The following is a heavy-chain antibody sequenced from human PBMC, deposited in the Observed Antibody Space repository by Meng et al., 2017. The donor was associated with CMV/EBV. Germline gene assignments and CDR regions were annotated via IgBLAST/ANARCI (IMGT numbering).Heavy chain of an antibody. CDR1: GYTFTGYY. CDR2: INPSGGST. CDR3: ARDKIQLWPTVGYFDY. V-gene: IGHV1-46*01. D-gene: IGHD5-18*01. Sequence: LLVSLGAEGTCAGASWKFSCQDSGYTFTGYYMREVRQAPGQGLEWMGIINPSGGSTSYAQKFQGRVTMTRDTSTSTVYMELSSLRSEDTAVYYCARDKIQLWPTVGYFDYWGQGTLVTVSS. J-gene: IGHJ4*02.